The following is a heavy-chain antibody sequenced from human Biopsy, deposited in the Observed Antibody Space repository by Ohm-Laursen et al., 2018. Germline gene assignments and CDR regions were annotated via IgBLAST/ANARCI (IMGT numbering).Heavy chain of an antibody. CDR3: AADINVWNVNY. J-gene: IGHJ4*02. Sequence: ASVKVSCKVSGYTLTELSMHWGRQTPGKGLEWMGGFSPENGKTVFTQNFQARVSMTEDTSTDTAYMELTGLRSEDTAVYYCAADINVWNVNYWGQGTQVTVSS. D-gene: IGHD1-1*01. V-gene: IGHV1-24*01. CDR2: FSPENGKT. CDR1: GYTLTELS.